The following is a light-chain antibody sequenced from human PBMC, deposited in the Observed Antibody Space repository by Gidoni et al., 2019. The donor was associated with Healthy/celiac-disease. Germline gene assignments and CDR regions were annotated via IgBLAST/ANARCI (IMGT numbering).Light chain of an antibody. V-gene: IGLV3-1*01. Sequence: SYELTQPPSVSVSPGQTASITCSGDKVGDKYACWYQQKPGPSPVLVIYQDSKRPSGIPERFSGSNSGNTATLTISGTQAMDEADYYCQAWDSSTGVFGGGTKLTVL. CDR3: QAWDSSTGV. CDR1: KVGDKY. CDR2: QDS. J-gene: IGLJ2*01.